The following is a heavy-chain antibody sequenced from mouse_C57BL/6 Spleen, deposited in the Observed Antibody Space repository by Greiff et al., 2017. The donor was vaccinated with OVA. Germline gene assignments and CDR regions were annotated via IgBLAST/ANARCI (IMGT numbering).Heavy chain of an antibody. Sequence: VQLQQSGAELVKPGASVKISCKASGYAFSSYWMNWVKQRPGKGLEWIGQIYPGDGDTNYNGKFKGKATLTADKSSSTAYMQLSSLTSEDSAVYFCAGYYYGSSPWFAYWGQGTLVTVSA. J-gene: IGHJ3*01. D-gene: IGHD1-1*01. CDR2: IYPGDGDT. V-gene: IGHV1-80*01. CDR1: GYAFSSYW. CDR3: AGYYYGSSPWFAY.